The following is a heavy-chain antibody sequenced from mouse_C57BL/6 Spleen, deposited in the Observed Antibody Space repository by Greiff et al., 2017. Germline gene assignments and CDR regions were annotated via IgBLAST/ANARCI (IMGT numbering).Heavy chain of an antibody. V-gene: IGHV5-9-1*02. CDR3: TRGNSYYFDY. CDR2: ISSGGDYI. Sequence: EVKLMESGEGLGKTGGSLKLSCAASGFTFSRSALSWVLQTPEKRLAWVAYISSGGDYIYYADTVKGRFTISRDNARNTLYLQMSSLKSEDTAMYYCTRGNSYYFDYWGQGTTLTVSS. J-gene: IGHJ2*01. D-gene: IGHD2-1*01. CDR1: GFTFSRSA.